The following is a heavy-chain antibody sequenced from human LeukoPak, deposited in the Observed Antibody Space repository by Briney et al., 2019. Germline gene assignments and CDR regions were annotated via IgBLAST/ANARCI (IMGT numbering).Heavy chain of an antibody. V-gene: IGHV3-11*04. CDR3: ARSLIVASEDY. J-gene: IGHJ4*02. Sequence: KAGGSLRLSCAASGFRFDSFYMGWIRQVPGKGLDYIALISASGAVPYYAESVKGRFTISRDNAKNSVSLQMNSLSADDTAIYYCARSLIVASEDYWGQGTQVTVSS. D-gene: IGHD3-22*01. CDR2: ISASGAVP. CDR1: GFRFDSFY.